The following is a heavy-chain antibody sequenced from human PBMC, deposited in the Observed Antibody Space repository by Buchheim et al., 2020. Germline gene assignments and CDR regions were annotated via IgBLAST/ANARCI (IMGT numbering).Heavy chain of an antibody. Sequence: QVQLVESGGGVVQPGRSLRLSCAASGFTFSGYAMHWVRQAPGKGLEWVAVISYDGSNKYYADSVKGRFTISRDNSKNTLYLQMNSLRAEDTAVYYCARDGATVVMDYWGQGTL. D-gene: IGHD4-23*01. CDR1: GFTFSGYA. J-gene: IGHJ4*02. V-gene: IGHV3-30-3*01. CDR2: ISYDGSNK. CDR3: ARDGATVVMDY.